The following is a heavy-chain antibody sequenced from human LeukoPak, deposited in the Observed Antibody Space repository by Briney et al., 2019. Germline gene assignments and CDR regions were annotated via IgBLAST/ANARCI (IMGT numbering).Heavy chain of an antibody. CDR2: INHSGST. CDR3: ARAFDIVVVPVAFDP. V-gene: IGHV4-38-2*01. Sequence: PSETLSLTCAVSGYSISSGYYWGWIRQPPGKGLEWIGEINHSGSTNYNPSHKSRVTISVDTSKNQFSLKLSSVTAADTAVYYCARAFDIVVVPVAFDPWGQGTLVTVSS. CDR1: GYSISSGYY. D-gene: IGHD2-2*01. J-gene: IGHJ5*02.